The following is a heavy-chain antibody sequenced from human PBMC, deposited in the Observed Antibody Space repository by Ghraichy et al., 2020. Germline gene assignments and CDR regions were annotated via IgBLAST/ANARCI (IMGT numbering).Heavy chain of an antibody. V-gene: IGHV3-30*03. J-gene: IGHJ4*02. Sequence: GGSLRLSCAASGFTFSSYRMHWVRQVPGKGLEWVAVITSDGGSTIYADSVKDRFTISRDNAKNTMYLEMNGLRAEDTSLYYCARDPTLGARDCFDGWGQGSLVTVSS. CDR2: ITSDGGST. D-gene: IGHD2-15*01. CDR3: ARDPTLGARDCFDG. CDR1: GFTFSSYR.